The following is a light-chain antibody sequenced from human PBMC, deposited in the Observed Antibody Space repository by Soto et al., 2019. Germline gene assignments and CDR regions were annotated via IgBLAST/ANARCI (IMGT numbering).Light chain of an antibody. CDR1: QGISSY. J-gene: IGKJ5*01. CDR2: AAS. V-gene: IGKV1-9*01. CDR3: QQLKSYPIT. Sequence: DIQLTQSPSFLSASVGDRVTITCRASQGISSYLSWYQQKPGKAPKLLIYAASTLQSGVPSRVSGSGSGTEFTLTISSLQPEDFATYYCQQLKSYPITFGQGTRLEIK.